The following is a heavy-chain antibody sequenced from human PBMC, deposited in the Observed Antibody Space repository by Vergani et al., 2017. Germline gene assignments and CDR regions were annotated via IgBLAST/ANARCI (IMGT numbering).Heavy chain of an antibody. CDR3: ARADILTGYANWFDP. D-gene: IGHD3-9*01. Sequence: QVQLVQSGAEVKKPGSSVKVSCKASGGTFRSYAISWVRQAPGQGLEWMGRIIPIFGTANYAQKFQGRGTITADESTSTAYMELSSLRSEDTAVYYCARADILTGYANWFDPWGQGTLVTVSS. J-gene: IGHJ5*02. CDR1: GGTFRSYA. CDR2: IIPIFGTA. V-gene: IGHV1-69*13.